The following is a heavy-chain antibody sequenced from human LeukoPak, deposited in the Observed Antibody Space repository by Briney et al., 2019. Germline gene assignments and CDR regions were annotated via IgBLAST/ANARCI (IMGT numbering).Heavy chain of an antibody. Sequence: SQTLSLTCTVSGGSISSGGYYWSWIRQHPGKGLEWIGYIYYSGSTYYNPSLKSRVTISVDTSKNQFSLKLSSVTAADTAVYYCARHDAGIAARPFDNWGQGTLVTVSS. CDR2: IYYSGST. CDR3: ARHDAGIAARPFDN. CDR1: GGSISSGGYY. V-gene: IGHV4-31*03. D-gene: IGHD6-6*01. J-gene: IGHJ4*02.